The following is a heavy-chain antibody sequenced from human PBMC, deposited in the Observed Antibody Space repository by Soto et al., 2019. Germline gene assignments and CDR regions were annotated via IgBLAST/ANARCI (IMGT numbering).Heavy chain of an antibody. CDR3: SMGGDYVSYMDV. Sequence: EVQLVESGGGLVQPGGSLRLSCAASGFTFRSKWMHWVRQVPGKGLVWVSRIKRDGSETTYADSVKGRFTISRDNTDNTLYLQMSSLRAEDTAVYYCSMGGDYVSYMDVWGKGTTVTVSS. CDR2: IKRDGSET. D-gene: IGHD3-16*01. J-gene: IGHJ6*03. CDR1: GFTFRSKW. V-gene: IGHV3-74*01.